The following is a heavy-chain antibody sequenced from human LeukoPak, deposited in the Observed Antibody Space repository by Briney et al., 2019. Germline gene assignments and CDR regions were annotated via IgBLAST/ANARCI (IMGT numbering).Heavy chain of an antibody. CDR1: GDSISTYY. V-gene: IGHV4-4*07. D-gene: IGHD1-26*01. CDR3: ARLRWQLVGPYFDY. J-gene: IGHJ4*02. Sequence: SETLSLTCSLSGDSISTYYWRWIRHSPGKGLEWIGHIYSSGNTDYNSSLKSRVTISVDTSKSQFSLRLSSVTATDTAVYYCARLRWQLVGPYFDYWGQGILVTVSS. CDR2: IYSSGNT.